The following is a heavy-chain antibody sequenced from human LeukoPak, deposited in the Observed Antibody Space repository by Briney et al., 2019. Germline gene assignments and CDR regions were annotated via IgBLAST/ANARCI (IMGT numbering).Heavy chain of an antibody. J-gene: IGHJ6*03. CDR1: GFTFSSYW. V-gene: IGHV3-21*01. CDR3: ARDGDIVVEAYYMDV. Sequence: GGSLRLSCAASGFTFSSYWMHWVRQAPGKGLEWVSSISSSSSYIYYADSVKGRFTISRDNAKNSLYLQMNSLRAEDTAVYYCARDGDIVVEAYYMDVWGKGTTVTVSS. D-gene: IGHD2-2*01. CDR2: ISSSSSYI.